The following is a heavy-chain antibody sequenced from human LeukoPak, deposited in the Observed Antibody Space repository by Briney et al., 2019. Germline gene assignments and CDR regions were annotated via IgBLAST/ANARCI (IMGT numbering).Heavy chain of an antibody. D-gene: IGHD1-7*01. CDR3: ARAGGGPTTLYWYFDI. CDR2: ISGSGGNT. J-gene: IGHJ2*01. CDR1: GFTFSSYA. Sequence: PGGSLRLSCAASGFTFSSYAMSWVRQAPGKGLEWVSAISGSGGNTYYADSVKGRFTISRDNSKNTLYLQMNSLRAEDTAVYYCARAGGGPTTLYWYFDIWGRGTLVTVSS. V-gene: IGHV3-23*01.